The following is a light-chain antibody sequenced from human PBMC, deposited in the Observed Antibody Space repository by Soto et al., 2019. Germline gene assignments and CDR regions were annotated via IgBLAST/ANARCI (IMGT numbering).Light chain of an antibody. CDR2: GAS. Sequence: ETVMTQSPAALSVSPGESAALCCRASESVSGQLAWYQQIPGQAPRLLIYGASTRATGIPARFSGSGSGTEFTLSISSLQSEDFAIYYCQQYSNWPPCTFGQGTRLDIK. CDR3: QQYSNWPPCT. J-gene: IGKJ5*01. CDR1: ESVSGQ. V-gene: IGKV3-15*01.